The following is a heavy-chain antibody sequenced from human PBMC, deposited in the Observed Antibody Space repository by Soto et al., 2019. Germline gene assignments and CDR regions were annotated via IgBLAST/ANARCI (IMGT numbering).Heavy chain of an antibody. CDR2: VFYTGFT. CDR3: ASSQKGYNWNYFDH. D-gene: IGHD1-20*01. J-gene: IGHJ4*02. Sequence: SETLSLTCAVSGGSISGSYYYWGWLRQSPGRGPEWIGSVFYTGFTSYNPSLESRVSVSVDTSKNQFSLRVSAVTAADTAVYYCASSQKGYNWNYFDHWGQGALVTVSS. CDR1: GGSISGSYYY. V-gene: IGHV4-39*01.